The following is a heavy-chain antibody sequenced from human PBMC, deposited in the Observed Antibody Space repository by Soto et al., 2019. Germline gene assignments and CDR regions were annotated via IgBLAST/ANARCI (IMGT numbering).Heavy chain of an antibody. Sequence: ASVKVSCKASGYTFTGYYMHWVRQAPGQGLEWMGWINPNSVGTNYAQKFQGRVTMTRDTSISTAYMELSRLRSDDTAVYYCARPSPTSGMDVWGQGTTVTVYS. D-gene: IGHD5-12*01. CDR3: ARPSPTSGMDV. J-gene: IGHJ6*02. CDR2: INPNSVGT. CDR1: GYTFTGYY. V-gene: IGHV1-2*02.